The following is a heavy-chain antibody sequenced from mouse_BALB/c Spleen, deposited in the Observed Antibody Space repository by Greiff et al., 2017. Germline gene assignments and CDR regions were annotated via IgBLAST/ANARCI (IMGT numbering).Heavy chain of an antibody. Sequence: VQLQQSGPGLVKPSQSLSLTCTVTGYSITSDYAWNWIRQFPGNKLEWMGYISYSGSTSYNPSLKSRISITRDTSKNQFFLQLNSVTTEDTATYYCARGVTYYFDYWGQGTTLTVSS. CDR1: GYSITSDYA. CDR3: ARGVTYYFDY. D-gene: IGHD2-3*01. CDR2: ISYSGST. V-gene: IGHV3-2*02. J-gene: IGHJ2*01.